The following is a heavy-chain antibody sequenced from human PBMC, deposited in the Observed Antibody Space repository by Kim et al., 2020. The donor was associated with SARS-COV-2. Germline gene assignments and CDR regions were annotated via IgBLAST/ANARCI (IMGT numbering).Heavy chain of an antibody. CDR3: AREAGGSSPLDF. CDR1: GYTFTDYY. Sequence: ASVKVSCMASGYTFTDYYIHWVRQAPGQGLEWMGWIHTNNGDTNSAQKFQGRVTMTRDTSTSTAYLELSRLRSDDTAVYYCAREAGGSSPLDFWGQGTLV. D-gene: IGHD3-16*01. CDR2: IHTNNGDT. V-gene: IGHV1-2*02. J-gene: IGHJ4*02.